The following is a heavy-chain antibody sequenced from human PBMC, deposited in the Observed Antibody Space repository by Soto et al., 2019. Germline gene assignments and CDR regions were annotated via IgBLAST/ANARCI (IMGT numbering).Heavy chain of an antibody. D-gene: IGHD5-18*01. J-gene: IGHJ4*02. CDR3: AKRLPVSTYYFDY. Sequence: EVQLLESGGDLVQPGGSLRLSCAASGFSFSSYGMSWVRQAPGKGLEWVSSISGGGGTTYYADSVKGRFTISRDNSKNTLYLQMNSLKVEDTAVYYCAKRLPVSTYYFDYWGQGTLVTVSS. CDR2: ISGGGGTT. CDR1: GFSFSSYG. V-gene: IGHV3-23*01.